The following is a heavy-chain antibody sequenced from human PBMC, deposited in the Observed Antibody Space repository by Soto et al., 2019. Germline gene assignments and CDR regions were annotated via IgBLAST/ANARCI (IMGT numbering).Heavy chain of an antibody. CDR3: AAGTGRTDLDY. CDR1: GFDFSKAW. D-gene: IGHD2-2*01. V-gene: IGHV3-15*01. Sequence: EVQLVESGGGLVKPGGSLRLSCAASGFDFSKAWMSWVRQAPGKGLEWVGRLMSKTDGGTTVYAAPVKGRFTISRDDSKNTLYLQMSSLNTEVTAVYYCAAGTGRTDLDYWGQGTLVTVSS. CDR2: LMSKTDGGTT. J-gene: IGHJ4*02.